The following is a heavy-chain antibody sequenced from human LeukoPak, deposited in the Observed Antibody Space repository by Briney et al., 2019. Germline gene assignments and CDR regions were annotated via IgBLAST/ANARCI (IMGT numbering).Heavy chain of an antibody. CDR1: GYTFASYA. J-gene: IGHJ4*02. D-gene: IGHD6-13*01. V-gene: IGHV1-3*01. CDR2: INAGNGNT. CDR3: ARGPAAGSYFDY. Sequence: ASVKVSCKASGYTFASYAMHWVRQAPGQRLEWMGWINAGNGNTKYSQKFQGRVTITRDTSASTAYMELSSLRSEDTAVYYCARGPAAGSYFDYWGQGTLVTVSS.